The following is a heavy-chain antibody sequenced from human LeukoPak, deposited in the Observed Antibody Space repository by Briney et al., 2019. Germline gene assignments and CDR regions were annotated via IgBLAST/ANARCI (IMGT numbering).Heavy chain of an antibody. J-gene: IGHJ4*02. CDR2: IYYSGNT. D-gene: IGHD1-26*01. V-gene: IGHV4-39*01. Sequence: PSETLSLTCTVPGGSISSGSYYWGWIRQPPGKGLKWIGTIYYSGNTYYNPSLKSRVTMSVDTSKNQFSLKLSSVTAADTAVYYCARRASGSYYPFDYWGQGTLVTVSS. CDR3: ARRASGSYYPFDY. CDR1: GGSISSGSYY.